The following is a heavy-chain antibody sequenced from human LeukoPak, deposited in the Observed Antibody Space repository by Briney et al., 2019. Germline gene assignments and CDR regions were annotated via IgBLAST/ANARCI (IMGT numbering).Heavy chain of an antibody. J-gene: IGHJ1*01. CDR2: IYYSGST. Sequence: SETLSLTCTVSGGSISSGDYYWSRIRQPPGKGLEWIGYIYYSGSTNYNPSLKSRVTISVDTSKNQFSLKLSSVTAADTAVYYCARAEDSEYFQHWGQGTLVTVSS. D-gene: IGHD3/OR15-3a*01. V-gene: IGHV4-61*08. CDR3: ARAEDSEYFQH. CDR1: GGSISSGDYY.